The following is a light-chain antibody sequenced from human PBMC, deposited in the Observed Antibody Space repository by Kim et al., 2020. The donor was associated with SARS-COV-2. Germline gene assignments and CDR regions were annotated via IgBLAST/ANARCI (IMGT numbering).Light chain of an antibody. CDR3: QQGSHWPT. Sequence: PLSPGESATLSCRASQSVDSHLAWYQQKPGQVPRLLIYDATNRATGTPARFSASESGTDFTLTISSLEPEDFAVYYCQQGSHWPTFGGGTKVDIK. J-gene: IGKJ4*01. CDR2: DAT. CDR1: QSVDSH. V-gene: IGKV3-11*01.